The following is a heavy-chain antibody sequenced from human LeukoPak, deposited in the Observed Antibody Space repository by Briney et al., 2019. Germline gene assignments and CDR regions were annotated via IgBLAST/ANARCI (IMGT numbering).Heavy chain of an antibody. D-gene: IGHD6-13*01. CDR1: GGTFSSYA. CDR3: ARVRQQLSRKYYYYYMDV. Sequence: GASVKVSCKASGGTFSSYAISWVRQAPGQGLEWMGGIIPIFGIANCAQKFQGRVTITADKSTSTAYMELSSLRSEDTAVYYCARVRQQLSRKYYYYYMDVWGKGTTVTVSS. V-gene: IGHV1-69*10. J-gene: IGHJ6*03. CDR2: IIPIFGIA.